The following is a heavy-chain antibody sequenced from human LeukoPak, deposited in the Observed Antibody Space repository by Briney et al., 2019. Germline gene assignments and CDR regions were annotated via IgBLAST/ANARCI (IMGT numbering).Heavy chain of an antibody. D-gene: IGHD1-26*01. J-gene: IGHJ4*02. CDR1: GFTFSSYE. CDR3: ARDRSYANDY. V-gene: IGHV3-48*03. Sequence: PGGSLRLSCAASGFTFSSYEMNWVRQAPGKGLEWVSYISSSGSTTYYADSVKGRFTISRDNAKNSLYLQMNSLRAEDTAVYYCARDRSYANDYWGQGTLVTVSS. CDR2: ISSSGSTT.